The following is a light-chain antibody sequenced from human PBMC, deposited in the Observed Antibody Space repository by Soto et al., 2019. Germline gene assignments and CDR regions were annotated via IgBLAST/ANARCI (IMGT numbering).Light chain of an antibody. CDR3: QQYVIWPPTFT. V-gene: IGKV3-15*01. J-gene: IGKJ2*01. CDR2: SAS. CDR1: QSVSSN. Sequence: IVMTQSPATLSVSPGERVTLSCRASQSVSSNLAWYQQKPGQAPRLLIYSASTRATGIPARFSGGGSGTEFTLALTSLQSEDFAVYFCQQYVIWPPTFTFGQGTKLEIK.